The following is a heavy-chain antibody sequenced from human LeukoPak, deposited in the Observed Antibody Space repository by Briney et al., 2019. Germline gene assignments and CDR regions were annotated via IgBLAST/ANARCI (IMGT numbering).Heavy chain of an antibody. D-gene: IGHD2-8*01. CDR2: IRYDGSSK. CDR3: AKDGSGQCTYFDY. Sequence: PGGSLRLSRAASGFTFSTYGMHWVRQAPGKGLEWVAFIRYDGSSKYYTDSVKGRFTISRDNSKSTLYLQMNSLRAEDTAVYYCAKDGSGQCTYFDYWGQGTLVTVSS. CDR1: GFTFSTYG. V-gene: IGHV3-30*02. J-gene: IGHJ4*02.